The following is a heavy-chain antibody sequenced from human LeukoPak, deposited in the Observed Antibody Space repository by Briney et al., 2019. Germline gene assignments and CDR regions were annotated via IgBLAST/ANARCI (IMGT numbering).Heavy chain of an antibody. V-gene: IGHV1-2*06. CDR1: GYTFTGYY. J-gene: IGHJ6*02. Sequence: ASVKVSCKASGYTFTGYYMHWVRQAPGQGLEWMGRINPNSGGTNYAQKFQGRVTMTRDTSISTAYMELSRLRSDDTAVYYCARDEAIFGAGYYYGMDVWGQGTTVTVSS. CDR3: ARDEAIFGAGYYYGMDV. D-gene: IGHD3-3*01. CDR2: INPNSGGT.